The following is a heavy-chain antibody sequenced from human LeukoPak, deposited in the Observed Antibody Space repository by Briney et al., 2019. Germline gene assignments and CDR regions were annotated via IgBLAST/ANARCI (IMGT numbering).Heavy chain of an antibody. CDR3: ARGDPHADL. Sequence: GGSLRLPCAASGFDLSTYEMNWVRQAPGKGLEWIADVTISGHTKNYADSVKGRFSISRDNARTSLYLQMHSLRVEDTGVYYCARGDPHADLWGQGTLVTVSA. CDR1: GFDLSTYE. V-gene: IGHV3-48*03. D-gene: IGHD5-24*01. CDR2: VTISGHTK. J-gene: IGHJ5*02.